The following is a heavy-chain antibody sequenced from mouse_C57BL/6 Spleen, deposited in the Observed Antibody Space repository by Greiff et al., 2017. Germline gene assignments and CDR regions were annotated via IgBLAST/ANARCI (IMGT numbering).Heavy chain of an antibody. CDR1: GYTFASYT. D-gene: IGHD2-3*01. Sequence: VQLQQSGAELARPGASVKMSCKASGYTFASYTMHWVKQRPGQGLEWIGYINPSRGYTKYNQKFKDKATLTADKSSSTAYMQLSSLTSEDAAVYYCARFDGYYEAMDYWGQGTSVTVSS. CDR3: ARFDGYYEAMDY. CDR2: INPSRGYT. J-gene: IGHJ4*01. V-gene: IGHV1-4*01.